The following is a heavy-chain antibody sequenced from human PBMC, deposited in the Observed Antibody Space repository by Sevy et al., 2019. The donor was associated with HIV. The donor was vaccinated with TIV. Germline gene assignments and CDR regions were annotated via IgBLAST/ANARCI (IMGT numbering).Heavy chain of an antibody. CDR3: ARATKARGYSYGYWDY. V-gene: IGHV4-34*01. J-gene: IGHJ4*02. CDR1: GGSFSGYY. Sequence: SETLSLTCAVYGGSFSGYYWSWIRQPPGKGLEWIGEINHSGSTNYNPSLKSRVTISVDTSKNQFSLKLSSVTAADTAVYYCARATKARGYSYGYWDYWGQGTLVTVSS. CDR2: INHSGST. D-gene: IGHD5-18*01.